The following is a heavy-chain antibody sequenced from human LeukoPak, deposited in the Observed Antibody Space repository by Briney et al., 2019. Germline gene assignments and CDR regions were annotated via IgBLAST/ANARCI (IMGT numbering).Heavy chain of an antibody. CDR2: ISSNGGST. J-gene: IGHJ6*02. CDR3: ARDRRSRLTMDYYYYGMDV. Sequence: PGGPLRLSCAASGFTFSSYAMHWVRQAPGKGLEYVSAISSNGGSTYYANSVKGRFTISRDNSKNTLYLQMGSLRAEDMAVYYCARDRRSRLTMDYYYYGMDVWGQGTTVTVSS. CDR1: GFTFSSYA. D-gene: IGHD2-2*01. V-gene: IGHV3-64*01.